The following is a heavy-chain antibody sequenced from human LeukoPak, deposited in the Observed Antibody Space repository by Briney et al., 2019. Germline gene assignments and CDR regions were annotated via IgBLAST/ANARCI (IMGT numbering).Heavy chain of an antibody. Sequence: SETLSLTCTVSGGSFSSYFWSWIREPPGKGLEWIGYIYYSGSTHYNSSLKSRVTISLDTSRNQFSLKLSSVTAADTAVYYCARQLGDRLLFDYWGQGTLVTVSS. CDR2: IYYSGST. CDR1: GGSFSSYF. V-gene: IGHV4-59*01. J-gene: IGHJ4*02. CDR3: ARQLGDRLLFDY. D-gene: IGHD2-21*01.